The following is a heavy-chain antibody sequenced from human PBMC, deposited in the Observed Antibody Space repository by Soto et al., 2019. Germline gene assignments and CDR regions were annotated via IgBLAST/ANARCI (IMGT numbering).Heavy chain of an antibody. J-gene: IGHJ6*02. D-gene: IGHD4-17*01. Sequence: PGESLKISCKGSGYTFTSYWIGWVRQMPGKGLEWMGIIYPGDSDTRYSPSFQGQVTISADKSISTAYLQWSSLKASDTAMYYCARQPFYGDTDYYYGMDVWGQGTTVTVSS. CDR1: GYTFTSYW. CDR2: IYPGDSDT. CDR3: ARQPFYGDTDYYYGMDV. V-gene: IGHV5-51*01.